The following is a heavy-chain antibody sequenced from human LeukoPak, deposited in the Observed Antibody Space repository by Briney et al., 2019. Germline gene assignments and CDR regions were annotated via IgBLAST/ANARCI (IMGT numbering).Heavy chain of an antibody. CDR3: ARGGGGKAFDI. Sequence: SETLSLTCTVSGGSISSGGYYWSWIRQPPGKGLEWIGYIYYSGSTNYNPSLKSRVTISVDTSKNQFSLKLSSVTAADTAVYYCARGGGGKAFDIWGQGTMVTVSS. CDR1: GGSISSGGYY. V-gene: IGHV4-61*08. CDR2: IYYSGST. D-gene: IGHD3-16*01. J-gene: IGHJ3*02.